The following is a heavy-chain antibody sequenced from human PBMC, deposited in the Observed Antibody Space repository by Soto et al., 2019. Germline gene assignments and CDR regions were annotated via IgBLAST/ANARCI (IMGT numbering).Heavy chain of an antibody. CDR3: ARDEYYYDSSGAAVFDI. J-gene: IGHJ3*02. D-gene: IGHD3-22*01. Sequence: SETLSLTCTVSGGSISSGGYYWSWIRQHPGKGLEWIGYIYYSGSTYYNPSLKSRVTISVDTSKNQFSLKLSSVTAADTAVYYCARDEYYYDSSGAAVFDIWGQGTMVTVSS. CDR2: IYYSGST. CDR1: GGSISSGGYY. V-gene: IGHV4-31*03.